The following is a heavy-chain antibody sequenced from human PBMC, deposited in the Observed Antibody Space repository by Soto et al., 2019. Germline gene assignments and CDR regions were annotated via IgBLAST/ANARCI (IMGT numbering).Heavy chain of an antibody. CDR2: ISAYNGNT. V-gene: IGHV1-18*04. CDR1: VYTFTSYG. J-gene: IGHJ4*02. D-gene: IGHD3-3*01. Sequence: QVQLVQSGAEVKKPGASVQVSCKASVYTFTSYGISWGRQAPGQGREWIGWISAYNGNTNYAQKLQGRVTMTTDTSTSTAYMELRSLRSDDTAVYYCARDRGQYDFWSGYPSYYSDYWGQGTLVTVSS. CDR3: ARDRGQYDFWSGYPSYYSDY.